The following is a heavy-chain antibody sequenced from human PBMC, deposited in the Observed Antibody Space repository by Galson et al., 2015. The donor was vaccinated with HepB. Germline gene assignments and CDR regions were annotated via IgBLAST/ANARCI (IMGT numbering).Heavy chain of an antibody. D-gene: IGHD5-18*01. CDR1: GFTFSSYG. CDR3: AKDGGRGYTYGPNWFDL. CDR2: VSYDGSNK. V-gene: IGHV3-30*18. Sequence: SLRLSCAASGFTFSSYGMHWVRQAPGKGLEWVAVVSYDGSNKYYADSVKGRFTISRDNSKNTLYLQMNSLRAEDTAIYCCAKDGGRGYTYGPNWFDLWGQGTLVTVSS. J-gene: IGHJ5*02.